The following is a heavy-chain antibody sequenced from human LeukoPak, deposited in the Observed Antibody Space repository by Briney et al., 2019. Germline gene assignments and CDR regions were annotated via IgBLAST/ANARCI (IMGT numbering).Heavy chain of an antibody. J-gene: IGHJ6*03. D-gene: IGHD6-6*01. V-gene: IGHV1-2*02. Sequence: ASVKVSCKASGYTVTGYYMHWVRQAPGQGLEWMGWINPNSGGTNYAQKFQGRVTMTRDTSISTAYMELSRLRSDDTAVYYCAAGSSSSRGLYYYYMDVWGKGTTVTVSS. CDR1: GYTVTGYY. CDR3: AAGSSSSRGLYYYYMDV. CDR2: INPNSGGT.